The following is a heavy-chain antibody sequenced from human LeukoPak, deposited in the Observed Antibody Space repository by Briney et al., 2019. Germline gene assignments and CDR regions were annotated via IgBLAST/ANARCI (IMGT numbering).Heavy chain of an antibody. D-gene: IGHD7-27*01. J-gene: IGHJ4*02. CDR1: GFTFDTFA. CDR2: IGNTET. V-gene: IGHV3-23*01. CDR3: AGDGQAFNSNWDYFEY. Sequence: GESLRLSCVASGFTFDTFAMSWVRQAPGKGLEWVSGIGNTETYYADSVKGRFTISRDNSKSTIYLHMNNLRAEDTALYYCAGDGQAFNSNWDYFEYGGQGTPVTASS.